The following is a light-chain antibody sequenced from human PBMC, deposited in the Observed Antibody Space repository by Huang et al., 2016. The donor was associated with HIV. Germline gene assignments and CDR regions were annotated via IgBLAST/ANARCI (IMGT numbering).Light chain of an antibody. CDR2: KAS. Sequence: DIQMTQSPSILSASVGDRVTITCRASQTVDSWLAWYQQRPGKAPKLLIYKASQLESGVPSNFSGSGSGAVYTLTISSLQTDDFATYYCQQYKTYPWSFGQGTTVDI. J-gene: IGKJ1*01. CDR1: QTVDSW. CDR3: QQYKTYPWS. V-gene: IGKV1-5*03.